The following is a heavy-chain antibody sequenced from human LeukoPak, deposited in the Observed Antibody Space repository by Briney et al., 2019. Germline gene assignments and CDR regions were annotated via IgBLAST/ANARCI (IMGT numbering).Heavy chain of an antibody. J-gene: IGHJ6*03. CDR3: ARDFSEAYYMDV. Sequence: GGSLRLSCAASGFTFSSYGVHWVRQAPGKGLVCVAVIWYDGSNKYYADSVKRRFTISRDNSKNTLYLQMNSLRAEDTAVYYCARDFSEAYYMDVWGKGTTVTVSS. D-gene: IGHD2/OR15-2a*01. CDR1: GFTFSSYG. CDR2: IWYDGSNK. V-gene: IGHV3-33*01.